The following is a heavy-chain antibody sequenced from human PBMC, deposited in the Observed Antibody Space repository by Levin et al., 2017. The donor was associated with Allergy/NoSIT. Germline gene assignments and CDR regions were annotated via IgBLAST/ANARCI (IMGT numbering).Heavy chain of an antibody. CDR1: GGTFSSYA. V-gene: IGHV1-69*01. Sequence: KISCKASGGTFSSYAISWVRQAPGQGLEWMGGIIPIFGTANYAQKFQGRVTITADESTSTAYMELSSLRSEDTAVYYCARDDYYDSSGYYTAYYYYGMDVWGQGTTVTVSS. CDR2: IIPIFGTA. CDR3: ARDDYYDSSGYYTAYYYYGMDV. D-gene: IGHD3-22*01. J-gene: IGHJ6*02.